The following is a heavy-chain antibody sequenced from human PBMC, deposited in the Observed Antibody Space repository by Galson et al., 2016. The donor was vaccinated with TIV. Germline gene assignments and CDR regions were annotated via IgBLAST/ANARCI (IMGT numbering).Heavy chain of an antibody. V-gene: IGHV1-18*04. CDR3: ARSGYTYGLFGLPSRYWYFGL. CDR2: ISTYNGET. J-gene: IGHJ2*01. D-gene: IGHD2-2*02. CDR1: GYTFNNFA. Sequence: SCKASGYTFNNFAVSWVRQAPGQGLEWMGWISTYNGETNYAQNFQGRVTLTTDTSTNTAYMELRSLRSDATAVYYCARSGYTYGLFGLPSRYWYFGLWGPGTLVTVSS.